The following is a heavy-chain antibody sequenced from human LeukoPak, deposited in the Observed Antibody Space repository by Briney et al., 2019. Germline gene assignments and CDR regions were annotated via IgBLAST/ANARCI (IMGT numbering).Heavy chain of an antibody. V-gene: IGHV3-23*01. CDR1: GFTFSSYA. CDR2: ISGSGANT. D-gene: IGHD2-21*02. Sequence: PGGSLRLSCAASGFTFSSYAMSWVRQAPGKGLEWVSHISGSGANTQYADSVKGRFTISRDSSKNTLYLQMNSLGAEDTAVYYCAKGVVMVTAMNYFDYWGQGTLVTVSS. CDR3: AKGVVMVTAMNYFDY. J-gene: IGHJ4*02.